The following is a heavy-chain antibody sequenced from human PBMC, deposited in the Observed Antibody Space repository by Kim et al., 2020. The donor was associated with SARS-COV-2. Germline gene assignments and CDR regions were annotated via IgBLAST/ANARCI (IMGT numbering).Heavy chain of an antibody. CDR2: IIPIFGTA. CDR3: AINDYSNYLHYYGMDV. D-gene: IGHD4-4*01. J-gene: IGHJ6*02. V-gene: IGHV1-69*13. Sequence: SVKVSCKASGGTFSSYAISWVRQAPGQGLEWMGGIIPIFGTANYAQKFQGRVTITADESTSTAYMELSSLRSEDTAVYYCAINDYSNYLHYYGMDVWGQGTTVTVSS. CDR1: GGTFSSYA.